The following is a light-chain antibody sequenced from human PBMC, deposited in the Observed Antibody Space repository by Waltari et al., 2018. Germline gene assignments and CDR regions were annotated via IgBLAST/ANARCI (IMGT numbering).Light chain of an antibody. J-gene: IGLJ2*01. CDR3: SSYTSSSTLL. CDR2: DVS. Sequence: QSALTQPASVSGSPGQSITISCTGTSSDVGGYNYVSRYQQHPGKAPKLMSYDVSNRPSGVSNRFSGSKAGNTASLTISGLQAEDEADYYCSSYTSSSTLLFGGGTKLTVL. V-gene: IGLV2-14*01. CDR1: SSDVGGYNY.